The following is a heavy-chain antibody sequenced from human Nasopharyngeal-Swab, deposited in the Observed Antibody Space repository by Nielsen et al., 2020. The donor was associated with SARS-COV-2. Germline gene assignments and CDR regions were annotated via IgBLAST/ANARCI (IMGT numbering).Heavy chain of an antibody. CDR1: GGSISSSSYY. D-gene: IGHD3-9*01. CDR3: AREVKILTGYYVDYYGMDV. Sequence: SQTLSLTCTVSGGSISSSSYYWSWIRQPAGKGLEWIGRIYTSGSTNYNPSLKSRVTMSVDTSKNQFSLKLSSVTAADTAVYYCAREVKILTGYYVDYYGMDVWGQGTTVTVSS. CDR2: IYTSGST. V-gene: IGHV4-61*02. J-gene: IGHJ6*02.